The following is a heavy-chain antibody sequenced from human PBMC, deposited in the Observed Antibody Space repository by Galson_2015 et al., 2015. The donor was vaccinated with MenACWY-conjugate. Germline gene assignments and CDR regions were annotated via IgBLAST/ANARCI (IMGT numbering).Heavy chain of an antibody. CDR1: GFTISNYW. V-gene: IGHV3-7*03. CDR2: IKPDGSDK. J-gene: IGHJ6*02. Sequence: SLRLSCAASGFTISNYWMAWVRQAPGKGLEWVASIKPDGSDKYYVDSVKGRFTISRDNAKNSLSLEMNTLRADDTAVYYCVRDLDVWDQGTTVTVSS. CDR3: VRDLDV.